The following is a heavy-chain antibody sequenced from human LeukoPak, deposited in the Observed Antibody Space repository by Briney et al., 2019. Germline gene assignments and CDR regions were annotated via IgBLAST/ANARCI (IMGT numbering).Heavy chain of an antibody. J-gene: IGHJ4*02. CDR2: INHSGST. CDR1: GFTFSDYY. CDR3: ARIEGYDILTGYSFDY. Sequence: GSLRLSCAASGFTFSDYYMSWIRQPPGKGLEWIGEINHSGSTNYNPSLKSRVTISVDTSKNQFSLKLSSVTAADTAVYYCARIEGYDILTGYSFDYWGQGTLVTVSS. D-gene: IGHD3-9*01. V-gene: IGHV4-34*01.